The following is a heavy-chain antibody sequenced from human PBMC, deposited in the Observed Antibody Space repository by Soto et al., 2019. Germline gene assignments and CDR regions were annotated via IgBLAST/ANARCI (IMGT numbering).Heavy chain of an antibody. Sequence: QVQLQQWGAGPLRPLETLSLTCGVSGGSFSGYYWAWIRQSPGKGLEWIGEINDRGSINYNPSLKSRVSIFVDTSKKHYSLSLRSVTAAETAVYYCARESHDILTGPPWVWYFDLWGRGTLVTVSS. CDR2: INDRGSI. D-gene: IGHD3-9*01. V-gene: IGHV4-34*01. CDR1: GGSFSGYY. CDR3: ARESHDILTGPPWVWYFDL. J-gene: IGHJ2*01.